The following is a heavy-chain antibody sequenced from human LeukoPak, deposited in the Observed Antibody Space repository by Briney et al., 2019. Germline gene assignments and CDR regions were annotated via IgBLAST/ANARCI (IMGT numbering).Heavy chain of an antibody. J-gene: IGHJ4*02. CDR1: GGTFSSYA. D-gene: IGHD4-17*01. CDR3: ATTLTTSTIILVY. CDR2: IIPIFGTA. Sequence: SVKVSCKASGGTFSSYAISWVRQAPGQGLEWMGGIIPIFGTANYAQKFQGRVTITTDESTSTAYMELSSLRSEDTAVYYCATTLTTSTIILVYWGQGTLVTVSS. V-gene: IGHV1-69*05.